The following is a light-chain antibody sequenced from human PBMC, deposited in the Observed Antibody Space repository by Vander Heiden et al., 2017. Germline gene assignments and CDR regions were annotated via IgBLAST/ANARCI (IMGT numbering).Light chain of an antibody. CDR2: AAS. CDR1: QSISSY. CDR3: QQSDSTPRT. V-gene: IGKV1-39*01. Sequence: DIQMTQSPSSLSASVGDRVTITCRASQSISSYLNWYPQKPGKAPKLLIYAASRLQSGVPSRFSGSGSGTDFTLTISRLQPEDFATYYCQQSDSTPRTFGQGTKVXIK. J-gene: IGKJ1*01.